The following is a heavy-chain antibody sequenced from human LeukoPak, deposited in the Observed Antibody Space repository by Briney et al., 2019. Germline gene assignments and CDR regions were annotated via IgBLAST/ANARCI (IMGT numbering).Heavy chain of an antibody. CDR1: GFTFSSYE. J-gene: IGHJ4*02. CDR2: ISSSGSTT. D-gene: IGHD3-22*01. Sequence: PGGSLRLSCAASGFTFSSYEMNWVRQAPGKGLEWVSYISSSGSTTHYADSVKGRFTISRDNAKKSLYLQMNSLRAEDSAVYYCAKGNYDTSGYYYFHYWGQGTLVTVSS. V-gene: IGHV3-48*03. CDR3: AKGNYDTSGYYYFHY.